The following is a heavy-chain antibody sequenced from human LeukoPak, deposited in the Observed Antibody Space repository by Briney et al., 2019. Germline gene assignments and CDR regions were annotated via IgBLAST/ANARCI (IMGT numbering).Heavy chain of an antibody. CDR2: IEGDGNRI. CDR1: GFTLSAYW. Sequence: GTSLRLSCAASGFTLSAYWMHWVRQAPGKGLMWVSRIEGDGNRITYADSVKGRFTISRDNAKNTLYLQMNSLRAEDTAVYYCTRDWRNLGYDYWGQGTLVTVSS. D-gene: IGHD5-12*01. V-gene: IGHV3-74*01. CDR3: TRDWRNLGYDY. J-gene: IGHJ4*02.